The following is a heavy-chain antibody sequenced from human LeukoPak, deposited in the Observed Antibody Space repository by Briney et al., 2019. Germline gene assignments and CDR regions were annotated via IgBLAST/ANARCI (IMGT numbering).Heavy chain of an antibody. V-gene: IGHV3-30*03. Sequence: PGRSLRLSCAASGFTFSHYGLHWVRLAPAKGLEWVAFISYDGDTEYYADSVKGRFTISRDNSNNTLSLQMNSLRADDTAVYYCARLAYWGQGTLVTVSS. CDR1: GFTFSHYG. CDR2: ISYDGDTE. J-gene: IGHJ4*02. CDR3: ARLAY.